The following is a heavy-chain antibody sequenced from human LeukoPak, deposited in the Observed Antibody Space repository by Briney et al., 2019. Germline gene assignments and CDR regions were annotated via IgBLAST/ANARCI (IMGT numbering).Heavy chain of an antibody. D-gene: IGHD3-22*01. CDR3: ARVDSGGYHSDY. V-gene: IGHV4-39*07. J-gene: IGHJ4*02. CDR2: IYYSGST. Sequence: PTETLSLTCTVSGGSIRSSSYYWGWIRQPPGKGLEWIGSIYYSGSTYYNPSLKSRVTISVDTSKNQFSLKLSSVTAADTAVYYCARVDSGGYHSDYWGQGTLVTVYS. CDR1: GGSIRSSSYY.